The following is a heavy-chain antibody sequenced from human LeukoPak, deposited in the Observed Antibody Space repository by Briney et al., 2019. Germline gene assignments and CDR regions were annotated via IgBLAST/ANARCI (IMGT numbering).Heavy chain of an antibody. CDR3: AKDFSPGSSSYFDY. V-gene: IGHV3-9*01. J-gene: IGHJ4*02. D-gene: IGHD6-6*01. CDR2: ISWNSGSI. Sequence: GRSLRLSCAASGFTFDDYAMHWVRQAPGKGLEWVSGISWNSGSIGYADSVKGRFTISRDNAKNSLYLQMSSLRAEDTALYYCAKDFSPGSSSYFDYWGQGTLVTVSS. CDR1: GFTFDDYA.